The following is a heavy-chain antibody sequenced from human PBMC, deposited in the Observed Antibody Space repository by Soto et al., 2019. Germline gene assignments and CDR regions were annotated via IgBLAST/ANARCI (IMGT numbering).Heavy chain of an antibody. V-gene: IGHV1-18*01. CDR2: ISAHNGNT. J-gene: IGHJ4*02. D-gene: IGHD1-26*01. CDR1: GYTFNKHA. CDR3: AKVLSGTYFDDSDY. Sequence: QVQLVQSGAEVKKPGASVMLSCKASGYTFNKHAIMWVRQARGQGLEWMGWISAHNGNTNSAPKFQGRLTMTTDISTSTAYMELRSLRSADTAVYYCAKVLSGTYFDDSDYWGQGTLVTVSS.